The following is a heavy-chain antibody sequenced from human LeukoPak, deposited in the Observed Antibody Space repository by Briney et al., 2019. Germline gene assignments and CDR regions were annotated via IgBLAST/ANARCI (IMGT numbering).Heavy chain of an antibody. CDR2: INHSGST. Sequence: PSETLSLTCAVYGGSFSGYYWSWIRQAPGKGLEWIGEINHSGSTNYNPSLKSRVTISVDTSKNQFSLKLSSVTAADTAVYYCARGRRLIVVGHYYYYMDVWGKGTTVTVSS. V-gene: IGHV4-34*01. CDR3: ARGRRLIVVGHYYYYMDV. J-gene: IGHJ6*03. CDR1: GGSFSGYY. D-gene: IGHD3-22*01.